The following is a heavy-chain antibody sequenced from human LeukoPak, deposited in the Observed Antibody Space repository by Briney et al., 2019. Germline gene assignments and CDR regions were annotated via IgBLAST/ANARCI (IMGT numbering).Heavy chain of an antibody. V-gene: IGHV4-59*08. CDR2: SHDSGES. J-gene: IGHJ4*02. Sequence: PSETLSLTCSVSGGSISHYYWSWIRQPPGKGLEWIGYSHDSGESNYNPSLQSRVIISRDTSKNQFSLNLMSVTAADTAVYYCAASSHSGSYRAYWGQGTPVTVSS. CDR3: AASSHSGSYRAY. CDR1: GGSISHYY. D-gene: IGHD3-10*01.